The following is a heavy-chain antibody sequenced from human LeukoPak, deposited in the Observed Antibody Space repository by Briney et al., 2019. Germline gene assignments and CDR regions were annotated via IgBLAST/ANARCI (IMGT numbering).Heavy chain of an antibody. V-gene: IGHV3-48*04. CDR2: ISSSSSTI. CDR1: GFTFSDYS. CDR3: ARDVTYYYDTSGDN. J-gene: IGHJ4*02. D-gene: IGHD3-22*01. Sequence: GGSLRLSCAASGFTFSDYSMNWVRQTPGKGLEWVSYISSSSSTIYYADSVKGRFTISRDNANNSLYLQMNSLRVEDTAVYYCARDVTYYYDTSGDNWGQGTLVIVSS.